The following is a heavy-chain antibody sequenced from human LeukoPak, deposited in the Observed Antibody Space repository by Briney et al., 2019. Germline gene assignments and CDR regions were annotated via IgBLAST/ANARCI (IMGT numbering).Heavy chain of an antibody. D-gene: IGHD6-19*01. J-gene: IGHJ4*02. V-gene: IGHV1-2*02. Sequence: ASVKVSCKASGYTFTGYYMHWVRQAPGQGLEWMGWINPNSGGTNYAQKFQGRVTMTRDTSISTAYMELSSLRSDDTAAYYCARGIFNSGFFPFDYWGQGTLVTVSS. CDR1: GYTFTGYY. CDR3: ARGIFNSGFFPFDY. CDR2: INPNSGGT.